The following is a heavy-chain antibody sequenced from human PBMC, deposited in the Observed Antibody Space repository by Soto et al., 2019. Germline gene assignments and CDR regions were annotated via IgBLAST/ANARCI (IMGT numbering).Heavy chain of an antibody. CDR3: AREGCSGGSCYYFFYGMDV. J-gene: IGHJ6*02. V-gene: IGHV1-18*04. CDR2: ISAYNGNT. D-gene: IGHD2-15*01. Sequence: ASVKVSCKDSGDTFTSYGISWVRQAPGQGLEWMGWISAYNGNTNYAQKLQGRVTMTTGTSTSTAYMELRSLRSDDTAVYYCAREGCSGGSCYYFFYGMDVCRQGPTVPASS. CDR1: GDTFTSYG.